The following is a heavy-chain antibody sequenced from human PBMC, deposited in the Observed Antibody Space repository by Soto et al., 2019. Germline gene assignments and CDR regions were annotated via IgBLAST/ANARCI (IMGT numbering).Heavy chain of an antibody. Sequence: QVQLVQSGAEVKESGSSVKVSCKASGGTFSSCTISWVRQAPGQGPEWMGRIIPILGIANYAQKFQGRVTIPADKSTSTAYMKLSSLRSEDTAVYYCARDDGLAYCGGDCYSWGQGTLVTVSS. CDR2: IIPILGIA. CDR1: GGTFSSCT. D-gene: IGHD2-21*02. J-gene: IGHJ4*02. V-gene: IGHV1-69*02. CDR3: ARDDGLAYCGGDCYS.